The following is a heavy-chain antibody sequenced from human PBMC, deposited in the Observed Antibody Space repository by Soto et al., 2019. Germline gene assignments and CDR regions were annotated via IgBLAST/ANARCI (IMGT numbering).Heavy chain of an antibody. CDR3: ARGGSGWYQDP. J-gene: IGHJ5*02. CDR1: GGSFSGYY. Sequence: SETLSLTCAVYGGSFSGYYWSWIRQPPGKGLEWIGEINHSGSTNYSPSLKSRVTLSADTSKNQISLKLNSVTAADTAVYYCARGGSGWYQDPGGEETLVTVSS. V-gene: IGHV4-34*01. D-gene: IGHD6-19*01. CDR2: INHSGST.